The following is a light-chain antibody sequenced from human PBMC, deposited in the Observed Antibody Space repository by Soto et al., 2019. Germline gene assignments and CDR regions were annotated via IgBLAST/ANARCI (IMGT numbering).Light chain of an antibody. CDR2: SAS. V-gene: IGKV1-6*01. CDR1: QGIGND. J-gene: IGKJ4*01. CDR3: LQDYNNPPS. Sequence: AIQMTQSPSSLSASVGDRVTITCRASQGIGNDLGWYQQKPGKAPKLLIYSASTLHTGVPSRFSGRGSGTDFTLTISSLQPEDFATYYCLQDYNNPPSFGGGTKVEIK.